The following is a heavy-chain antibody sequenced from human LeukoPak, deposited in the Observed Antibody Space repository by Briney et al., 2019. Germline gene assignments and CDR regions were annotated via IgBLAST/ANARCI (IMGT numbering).Heavy chain of an antibody. Sequence: PSETLSLTCAVYGGSFSGYYWSWIRQPPGKGLEWIGYIYYTGSTNYNPSLKSRVTISVDTSKNQFSLNLRSVTPEDTAVYYCWRNLIPEQLVLNFWGQGTLVTVSS. CDR2: IYYTGST. J-gene: IGHJ4*02. CDR1: GGSFSGYY. CDR3: WRNLIPEQLVLNF. D-gene: IGHD6-13*01. V-gene: IGHV4-34*11.